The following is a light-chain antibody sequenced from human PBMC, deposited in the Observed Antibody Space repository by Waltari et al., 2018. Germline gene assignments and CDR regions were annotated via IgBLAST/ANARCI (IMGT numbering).Light chain of an antibody. V-gene: IGLV7-43*01. J-gene: IGLJ3*02. CDR2: RTH. CDR1: TGDVSSGYY. CDR3: RLMCDTAWV. Sequence: QAVVTQEPSVTVSPGGTVTLTCASSTGDVSSGYYPNWIQQKVGQAPRTLIYRTHKKYSWTPARFAASLLGGKAALTVSGVQPEDEAEYYCRLMCDTAWVFGGGTSLTVL.